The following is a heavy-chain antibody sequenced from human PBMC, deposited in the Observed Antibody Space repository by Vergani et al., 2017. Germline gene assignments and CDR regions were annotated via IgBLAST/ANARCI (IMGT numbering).Heavy chain of an antibody. CDR2: ISASGNA. CDR3: AGRSGGYYSGGKVHPLRTAFDV. V-gene: IGHV4-61*02. Sequence: QVQLQASGPGRVKPSQTLSLTCTMSGGSISAGYYFWSWIRQPAGKGLEWLGHISASGNASHSPALKTRVSMSVDTSKNKFSLTVTSVTAADTAIYFCAGRSGGYYSGGKVHPLRTAFDVWGHGTVVTVSS. J-gene: IGHJ3*01. D-gene: IGHD2-15*01. CDR1: GGSISAGYYF.